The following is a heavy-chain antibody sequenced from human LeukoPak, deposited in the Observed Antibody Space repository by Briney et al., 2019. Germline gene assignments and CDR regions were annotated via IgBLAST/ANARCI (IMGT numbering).Heavy chain of an antibody. Sequence: PGGSLRLSCAASGFTFISYSMNWVRQAPGKGLEWVSSISSSSSYIYYADSVKGRFTISRDNAKNSLYLQMNSLRAEDTAVYYCARDSIAAAGHAEYFQHWGQGTLVTVSS. CDR2: ISSSSSYI. CDR3: ARDSIAAAGHAEYFQH. D-gene: IGHD6-13*01. CDR1: GFTFISYS. V-gene: IGHV3-21*01. J-gene: IGHJ1*01.